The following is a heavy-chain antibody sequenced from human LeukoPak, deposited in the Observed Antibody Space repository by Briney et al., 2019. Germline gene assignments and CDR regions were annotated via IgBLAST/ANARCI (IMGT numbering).Heavy chain of an antibody. CDR1: GFTFSSYS. Sequence: NPGGSLRLSCAASGFTFSSYSMNWARQAPGKGLEWVSSISSSSSYIYYADSVKGRFTISRDNAKNSLYLQMNSLRAEDTAVYYCARNRGIMITSPDYWGQGTLVTVSS. J-gene: IGHJ4*02. CDR2: ISSSSSYI. V-gene: IGHV3-21*01. CDR3: ARNRGIMITSPDY. D-gene: IGHD3-16*01.